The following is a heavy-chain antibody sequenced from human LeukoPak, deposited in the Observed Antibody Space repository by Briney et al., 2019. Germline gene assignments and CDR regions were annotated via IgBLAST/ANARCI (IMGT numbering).Heavy chain of an antibody. CDR1: GFSFTEWW. Sequence: GGSLRLSWAASGFSFTEWWMQWVRQAPGEGLVWLSHMNGDGSRISYADSAKGRFTISRDNAKKMLYLQMNSLRDEDTAVYYCARENYFGLDVWGQGTTVTVSS. CDR3: ARENYFGLDV. V-gene: IGHV3-74*01. J-gene: IGHJ6*02. CDR2: MNGDGSRI.